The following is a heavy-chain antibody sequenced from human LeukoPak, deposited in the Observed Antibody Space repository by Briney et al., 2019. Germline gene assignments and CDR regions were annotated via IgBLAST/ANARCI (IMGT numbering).Heavy chain of an antibody. V-gene: IGHV4-59*12. Sequence: PSETLSLTCTVSGGSISSYYWSWIRQPPGKGLEWIGYIYYSGSTNYNPSLKSRVTISVDTSKNQFSLKLSSVTAADTAVYYCARDLYSSGWSLGYWGQGTLVTVSS. J-gene: IGHJ4*02. CDR3: ARDLYSSGWSLGY. CDR1: GGSISSYY. CDR2: IYYSGST. D-gene: IGHD6-19*01.